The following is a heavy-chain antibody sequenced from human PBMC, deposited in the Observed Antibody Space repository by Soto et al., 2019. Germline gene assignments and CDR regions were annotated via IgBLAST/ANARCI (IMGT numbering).Heavy chain of an antibody. D-gene: IGHD5-18*01. J-gene: IGHJ4*02. CDR3: AREGYNFGPFDY. Sequence: NPSETLSLTCTVSGGSISSYYWSWIRQPPGKGLEWIGYIYYSGSTNYNPSLKSRVTISVDTSKNQFSLKLSSVTAADTAVYYCAREGYNFGPFDYWGQGALVTVS. V-gene: IGHV4-59*12. CDR1: GGSISSYY. CDR2: IYYSGST.